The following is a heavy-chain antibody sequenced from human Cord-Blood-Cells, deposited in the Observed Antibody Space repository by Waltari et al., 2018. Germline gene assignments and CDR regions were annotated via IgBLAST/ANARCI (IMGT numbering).Heavy chain of an antibody. CDR1: GGSISSYY. CDR3: ARGGCGYDSVGLDY. J-gene: IGHJ4*02. D-gene: IGHD5-12*01. V-gene: IGHV4-59*01. Sequence: QVQLQESGPGLVKPSETLSLTCTVSGGSISSYYWSWIRQPPGKGLEWIGYIYYSGSTHYNPSLKVRVTISVDTSKNQCSLKLSSVTAADTAVYYCARGGCGYDSVGLDYWGQGTLVTVSS. CDR2: IYYSGST.